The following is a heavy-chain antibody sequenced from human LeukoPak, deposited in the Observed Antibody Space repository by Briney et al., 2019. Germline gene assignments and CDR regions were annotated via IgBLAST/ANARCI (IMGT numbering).Heavy chain of an antibody. CDR1: GGSISSYY. CDR3: ATDREYCSSTSCHSLCDY. V-gene: IGHV4-59*01. CDR2: IYYSGST. Sequence: PSETLSLTCTVSGGSISSYYWSWIRQPPGKGLEWIGYIYYSGSTNYNPSLKSRVTISVDTSKNQFSLKLSSVTAADTAVYYCATDREYCSSTSCHSLCDYWGQGTLVTVSS. J-gene: IGHJ4*02. D-gene: IGHD2-2*01.